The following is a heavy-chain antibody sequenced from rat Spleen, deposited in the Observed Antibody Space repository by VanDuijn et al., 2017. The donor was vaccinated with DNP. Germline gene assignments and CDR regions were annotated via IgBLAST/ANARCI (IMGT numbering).Heavy chain of an antibody. J-gene: IGHJ2*01. CDR2: ISYDGSST. CDR3: ARLGA. D-gene: IGHD5-1*01. CDR1: GFTFSDYN. Sequence: EVQLVESGGGLVQPGRSLKLSCAASGFTFSDYNMAWVRQPPKKGLEWVATISYDGSSTYYRDSVKGRFTISRDNAKSTLYLQMDSLRSEDTATYYCARLGAWGQGVMVTVSS. V-gene: IGHV5-7*01.